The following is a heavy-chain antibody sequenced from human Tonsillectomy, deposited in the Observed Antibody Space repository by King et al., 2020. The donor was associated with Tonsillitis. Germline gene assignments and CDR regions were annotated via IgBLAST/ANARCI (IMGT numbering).Heavy chain of an antibody. Sequence: QLQESGPGLVKPSETLSLTCTVSGDAISSSNYYWGWIRQPPGKGLEWIGNIFSSGSIYYSPSFKSRITISVDTSKNQFYLKLKSVTAADTAVYYCAGHYTRGGPRSGHFDNWGPGTRVIVS. J-gene: IGHJ4*02. V-gene: IGHV4-39*01. CDR2: IFSSGSI. CDR3: AGHYTRGGPRSGHFDN. CDR1: GDAISSSNYY. D-gene: IGHD2-2*02.